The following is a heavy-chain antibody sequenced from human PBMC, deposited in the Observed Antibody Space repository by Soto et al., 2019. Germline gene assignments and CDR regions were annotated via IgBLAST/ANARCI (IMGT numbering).Heavy chain of an antibody. CDR3: AKDLPAPGYY. Sequence: GGSLRLSCAASGFTFSSYAMSWVRQAPGEGLEWVSVISSRGGSTYYADSVKGRFTISRDNSKNTLYLQMNSLRAEDTAVYYCAKDLPAPGYYGGQGTLVPVSS. CDR1: GFTFSSYA. CDR2: ISSRGGST. V-gene: IGHV3-23*01. J-gene: IGHJ4*02.